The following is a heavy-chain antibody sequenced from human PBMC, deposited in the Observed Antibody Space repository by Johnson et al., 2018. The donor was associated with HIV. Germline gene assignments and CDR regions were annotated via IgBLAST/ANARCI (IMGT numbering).Heavy chain of an antibody. CDR3: AKGPAAVFGLVADI. V-gene: IGHV3-30*02. CDR1: GFTFSSYG. D-gene: IGHD3/OR15-3a*01. J-gene: IGHJ3*02. CDR2: IRYDGSNK. Sequence: QVQLVESGGGVVRPGGSLRLSCTASGFTFSSYGMHWVRQAPGKGLEWVAFIRYDGSNKYYADSVKGRFTIFRDNSRNTLYLQMNSLRVDDTAVYYCAKGPAAVFGLVADIWGQGTKVTVSS.